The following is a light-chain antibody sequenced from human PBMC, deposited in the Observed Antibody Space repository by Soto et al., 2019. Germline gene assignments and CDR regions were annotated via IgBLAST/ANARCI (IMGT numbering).Light chain of an antibody. J-gene: IGKJ1*01. CDR3: QQYGSSGT. CDR1: QSVSNNY. V-gene: IGKV3-20*01. CDR2: GAS. Sequence: EIGLTQSPRTLSLSPGERATLSSRASQSVSNNYLAWYQQKPGQAPRLLIYGASNRATGIPDRFSGSGSGTDFTLTISRLEPEDFAVYYCQQYGSSGTFGQGTKVDIK.